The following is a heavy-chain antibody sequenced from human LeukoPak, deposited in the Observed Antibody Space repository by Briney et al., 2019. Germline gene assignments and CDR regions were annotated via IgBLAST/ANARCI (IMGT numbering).Heavy chain of an antibody. CDR3: ARVIAVAGTFAFDI. J-gene: IGHJ3*02. CDR2: IDWDDDK. V-gene: IGHV2-70*01. Sequence: SGPALVKPTQTLTLTCTFSGFSLSTSGMCVSWIRQPPGKAREWLALIDWDDDKYYSTSLKTRLTISKDTSKNQVVLTMTNMDPVDTATYYCARVIAVAGTFAFDIWGQGTMVTVSS. D-gene: IGHD6-19*01. CDR1: GFSLSTSGMC.